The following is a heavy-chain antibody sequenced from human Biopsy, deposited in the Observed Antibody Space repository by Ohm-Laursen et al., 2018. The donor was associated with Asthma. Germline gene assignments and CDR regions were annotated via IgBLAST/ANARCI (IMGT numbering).Heavy chain of an antibody. V-gene: IGHV3-30*18. CDR2: ISFDGSNK. CDR1: GFTFSNYG. D-gene: IGHD1-26*01. J-gene: IGHJ4*02. Sequence: SLSLSCTASGFTFSNYGMHWVRQAPGKGLEWVAVISFDGSNKDYADSVKGRFTISRDNSKNTLHLEMNSLRVEDTAVYYCPKDVFPGWELRRGPDYWGQGTLVTVSS. CDR3: PKDVFPGWELRRGPDY.